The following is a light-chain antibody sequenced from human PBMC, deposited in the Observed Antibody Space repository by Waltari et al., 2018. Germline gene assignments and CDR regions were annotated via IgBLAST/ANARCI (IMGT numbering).Light chain of an antibody. Sequence: QSALTQPRSVSGSPGQSVTISCTGTSSDCGYYNYVSWYQQRPGKAPRLILYDVTKRPSGVPDRFSWSKSGNTASLTISGLQAEDEADFYCCSYAGSYILVFGGGTKLTVL. CDR1: SSDCGYYNY. V-gene: IGLV2-11*01. J-gene: IGLJ2*01. CDR2: DVT. CDR3: CSYAGSYILV.